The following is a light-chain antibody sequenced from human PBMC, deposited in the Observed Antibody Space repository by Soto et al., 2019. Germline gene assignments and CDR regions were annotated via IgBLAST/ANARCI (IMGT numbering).Light chain of an antibody. CDR1: QSISSNY. V-gene: IGKV3-20*01. J-gene: IGKJ1*01. Sequence: EIVLTQSPGTLSLSPGERATLSCRAGQSISSNYLAWYQQKPGQAPRFLIYGVSSRATGVPDRFSGSGSGTDFTLTISRLEPEDFAVYYCQQYGDSPPWTFGQGTKVEIK. CDR3: QQYGDSPPWT. CDR2: GVS.